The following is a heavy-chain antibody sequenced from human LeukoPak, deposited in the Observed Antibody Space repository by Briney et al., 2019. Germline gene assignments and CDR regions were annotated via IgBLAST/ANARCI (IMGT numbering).Heavy chain of an antibody. V-gene: IGHV4-30-4*08. D-gene: IGHD3-3*01. CDR1: GGSISSGDYY. CDR3: ARDRHYDFWSGYSD. CDR2: IYYSGST. J-gene: IGHJ4*02. Sequence: PSETLSLTCTVSGGSISSGDYYWSWIRQPPGKGLEWIGYIYYSGSTYYNPSLKSRVTISVDTSKNQFSLKLSSVTAADTAVYYCARDRHYDFWSGYSDWGQGTLVTVSS.